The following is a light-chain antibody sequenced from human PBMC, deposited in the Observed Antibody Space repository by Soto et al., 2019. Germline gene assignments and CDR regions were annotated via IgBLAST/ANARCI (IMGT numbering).Light chain of an antibody. Sequence: DSQRTHSPASGSASVGDGATISCRASERINTYLSWYQQQPGKAPKLLIYAASSLQSGVPSRCSGSGSGTEFTLTISNLQPEDLATYYCQQANSPPLTFGGGTKVDI. CDR1: ERINTY. CDR3: QQANSPPLT. J-gene: IGKJ4*01. V-gene: IGKV1-12*01. CDR2: AAS.